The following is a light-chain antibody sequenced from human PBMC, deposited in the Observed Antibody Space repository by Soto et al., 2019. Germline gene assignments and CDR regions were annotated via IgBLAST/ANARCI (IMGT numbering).Light chain of an antibody. CDR3: QRDS. CDR2: AAS. Sequence: EIVLTQSPGTLSLSPGERATLSCRVIQSISSNSLAWYQQKPGQAPRLLIYAASSRATGIPDRFSGSGSGTDFTLTISRLETEDFSVYYCQRDSFGQGTKLEIQ. J-gene: IGKJ2*03. CDR1: QSISSNS. V-gene: IGKV3-20*01.